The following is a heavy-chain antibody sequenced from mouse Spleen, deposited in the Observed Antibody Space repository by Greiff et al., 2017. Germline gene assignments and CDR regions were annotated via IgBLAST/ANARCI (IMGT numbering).Heavy chain of an antibody. CDR3: ARHDYYGSSGAWFAY. D-gene: IGHD1-1*01. CDR1: GFTFSSYA. CDR2: ISSGGGNT. Sequence: DVMLVESGGGLVKLGGSLKLSCAASGFTFSSYAMSWVRQTPEKRLEWVATISSGGGNTYYPDSVKGRFTISRDNAKNTLYLQMSSLKSEDTAMYYCARHDYYGSSGAWFAYWGQGTLVTVSA. J-gene: IGHJ3*01. V-gene: IGHV5-9*01.